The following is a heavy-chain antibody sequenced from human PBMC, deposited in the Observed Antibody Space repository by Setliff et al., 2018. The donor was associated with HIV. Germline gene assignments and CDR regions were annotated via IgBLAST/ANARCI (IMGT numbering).Heavy chain of an antibody. CDR1: GGSITGYF. D-gene: IGHD6-13*01. V-gene: IGHV4-59*12. J-gene: IGHJ4*02. CDR3: ARGIAAAEGYFDY. Sequence: TLSLTCTISGGSITGYFWSWIRQPPGKGLEWIGYIYYNGNTNYNPSLKSRVTISVDTSKNQFSLKLSSVTAADTAVYYCARGIAAAEGYFDYWGQGTLVTVSS. CDR2: IYYNGNT.